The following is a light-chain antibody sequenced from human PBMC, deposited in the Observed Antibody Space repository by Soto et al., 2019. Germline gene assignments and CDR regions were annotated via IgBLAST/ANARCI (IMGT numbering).Light chain of an antibody. CDR1: QSIRSW. Sequence: DIQMTQSPSTLSASVGYRVTITCRASQSIRSWLAWYQQKPGTAPKLLIYKASTLQSGVPARFSGSGSGTEFTLTISSLQPDDSATYYCQQYNDNWTFGQGTKVNIK. CDR3: QQYNDNWT. CDR2: KAS. J-gene: IGKJ1*01. V-gene: IGKV1-5*03.